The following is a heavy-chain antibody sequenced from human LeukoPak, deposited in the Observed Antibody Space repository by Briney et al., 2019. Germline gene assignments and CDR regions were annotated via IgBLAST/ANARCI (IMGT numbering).Heavy chain of an antibody. Sequence: PSETLSLTCTVSGGSISSSSYYWGWIRQPPGKGLEWIGSIYYSGSTYYNPSLKSRVTISVDTSKNQFSLKLSSVTAADTAVYYCARGYSGRKAFDIWGQGTMVTVSS. D-gene: IGHD5-18*01. CDR1: GGSISSSSYY. CDR2: IYYSGST. V-gene: IGHV4-39*07. CDR3: ARGYSGRKAFDI. J-gene: IGHJ3*02.